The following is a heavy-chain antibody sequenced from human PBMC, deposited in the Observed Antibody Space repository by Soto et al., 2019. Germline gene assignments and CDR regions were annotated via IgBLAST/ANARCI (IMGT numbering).Heavy chain of an antibody. Sequence: QITLKESGPTLVRHTQTLTLTCTVSGFSLDTWGVGVGWIRQPPGKAPEWLALIYWDDDKRYSPSLKNRLTITKDTSKNQVVLTVTNMDPVDTVTYYCARALGSWGSYYFDHWGQGTLVTVSS. J-gene: IGHJ4*02. CDR3: ARALGSWGSYYFDH. CDR2: IYWDDDK. CDR1: GFSLDTWGVG. D-gene: IGHD3-16*01. V-gene: IGHV2-5*02.